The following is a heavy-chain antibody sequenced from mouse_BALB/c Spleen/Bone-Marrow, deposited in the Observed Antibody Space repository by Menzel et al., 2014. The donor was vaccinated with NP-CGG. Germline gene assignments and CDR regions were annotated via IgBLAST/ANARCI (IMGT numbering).Heavy chain of an antibody. D-gene: IGHD2-4*01. CDR2: IYPGNGDT. Sequence: VQLQQSGPELVKPGASVRISCKASGYSFTYYYINWVKQKPGQGLEWIGWIYPGNGDTKYYERFKGKASLTVDRSSSTANMQLSSLTSEDTAVYFCARVRYFDYGDFAHWGQGTLVTVSA. CDR3: ARVRYFDYGDFAH. V-gene: IGHV1-84*02. CDR1: GYSFTYYY. J-gene: IGHJ3*01.